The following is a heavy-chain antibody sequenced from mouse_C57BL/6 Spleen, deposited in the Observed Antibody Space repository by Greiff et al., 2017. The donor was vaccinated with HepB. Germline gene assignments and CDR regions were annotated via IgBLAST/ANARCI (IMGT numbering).Heavy chain of an antibody. CDR2: INPNNGGT. CDR3: AINWDVDYAMDY. D-gene: IGHD4-1*01. CDR1: GYTFTDYY. Sequence: EVQLQQSGPELVKPGASVKISCKASGYTFTDYYMNWVKQSHGKSLEWIGDINPNNGGTSYNQKFKGKATLTVDKSSSTAYMELRSLTSDDSAVYYCAINWDVDYAMDYWGQGTSVTVSS. J-gene: IGHJ4*01. V-gene: IGHV1-26*01.